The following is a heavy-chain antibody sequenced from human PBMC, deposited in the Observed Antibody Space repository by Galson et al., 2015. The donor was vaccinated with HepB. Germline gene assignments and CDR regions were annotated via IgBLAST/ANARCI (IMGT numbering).Heavy chain of an antibody. CDR1: GFTFSSYA. Sequence: SLRLSCAASGFTFSSYAMHWVRQAPGKGLEWVAVISYDGSNKYYADSVKGRFTISRDNSKNTLYLQMNSLRAEDTAVYYCARGDIVVVEVSGGFDYWGQGTLVTVSS. D-gene: IGHD2-2*01. J-gene: IGHJ4*02. CDR2: ISYDGSNK. CDR3: ARGDIVVVEVSGGFDY. V-gene: IGHV3-30-3*01.